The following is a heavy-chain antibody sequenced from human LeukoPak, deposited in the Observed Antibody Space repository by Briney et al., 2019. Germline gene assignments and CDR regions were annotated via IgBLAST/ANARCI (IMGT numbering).Heavy chain of an antibody. D-gene: IGHD4-17*01. CDR2: ISGSGGST. CDR3: AKNRVTNYYYYGMDV. V-gene: IGHV3-23*01. CDR1: GFTFSTYA. Sequence: GGSLRLSCAASGFTFSTYAMTWVRQPPGKGLEWVSAISGSGGSTYYANSVKGRFTISRDNSKDTLYLQMNSLRAEDTAVYYCAKNRVTNYYYYGMDVWGQGPRSPSP. J-gene: IGHJ6*02.